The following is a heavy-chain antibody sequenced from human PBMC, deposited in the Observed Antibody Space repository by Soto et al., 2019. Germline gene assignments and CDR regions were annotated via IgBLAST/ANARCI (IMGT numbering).Heavy chain of an antibody. Sequence: QVQLVESGGGVVQPGRSLRLSCAASGFTFSSYGMHWVRQAPGKGLEWVAVISYDGSNKYYADSVKCRFTISRDNSKNTLYLQMNSLRAEDTAVYYCAKSGYSISSDYYYYYGMDVWGQGTTVTVSS. J-gene: IGHJ6*02. CDR1: GFTFSSYG. D-gene: IGHD6-6*01. V-gene: IGHV3-30*18. CDR3: AKSGYSISSDYYYYYGMDV. CDR2: ISYDGSNK.